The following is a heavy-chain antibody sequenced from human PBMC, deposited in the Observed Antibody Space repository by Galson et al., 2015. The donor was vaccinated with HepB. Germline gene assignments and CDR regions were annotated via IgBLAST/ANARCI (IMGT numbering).Heavy chain of an antibody. CDR1: GFTFRSYA. V-gene: IGHV3-23*01. Sequence: SLRLSCAAPGFTFRSYAMNWVRQAPGKGLEWVSGISDNAISTYYADSVKGRFTISRDNSKSTLYLQMNSLRGEDTAVYYCAKVRSAYYNFDYWGQGTLVTVSS. J-gene: IGHJ4*02. CDR2: ISDNAIST. D-gene: IGHD3-3*01. CDR3: AKVRSAYYNFDY.